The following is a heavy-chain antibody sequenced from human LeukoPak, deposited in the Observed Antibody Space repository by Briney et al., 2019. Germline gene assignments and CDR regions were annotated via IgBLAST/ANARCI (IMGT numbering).Heavy chain of an antibody. J-gene: IGHJ5*02. Sequence: GGSLRLSCAASGFTFSSYAMSWVRQAPGKGLEWFSAISGSGGSTYYADSVKGRFTISRDNSKNALYLQMNSLRAEDTAVYYCAKGDITFGGVMDWFDPWGQGTLVTVSS. V-gene: IGHV3-23*01. CDR3: AKGDITFGGVMDWFDP. CDR1: GFTFSSYA. D-gene: IGHD3-16*01. CDR2: ISGSGGST.